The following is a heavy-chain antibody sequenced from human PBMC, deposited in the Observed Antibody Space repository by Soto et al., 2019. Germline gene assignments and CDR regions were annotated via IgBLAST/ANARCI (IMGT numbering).Heavy chain of an antibody. CDR2: IRYDGSNI. CDR1: GFTFSGLG. D-gene: IGHD3-10*02. V-gene: IGHV3-33*01. CDR3: ARDGVGHTTLPGSFDY. J-gene: IGHJ4*02. Sequence: QVQLVESGGGVVQPGRSLRLSCAASGFTFSGLGMHWVRQAPGKGLEWVAVIRYDGSNIYYADAVKGRFTISRDNSKDTLYLQINSLTANDTAVYYCARDGVGHTTLPGSFDYRGPGTLVTLSS.